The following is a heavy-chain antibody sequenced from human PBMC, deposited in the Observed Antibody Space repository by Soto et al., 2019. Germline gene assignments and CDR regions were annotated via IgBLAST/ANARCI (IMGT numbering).Heavy chain of an antibody. CDR2: ISSSGSTI. CDR3: ARTSMATITDAFDI. J-gene: IGHJ3*02. Sequence: QVQLVESGGGLDKPGGSLRLSCAASGFTFSNYYMSWIRQAPGKGVEWVSYISSSGSTIYYADSVKGRFTISRDNAKNSLYLQMNSLRAEDTAVYYCARTSMATITDAFDIWGQGTMVTVSS. CDR1: GFTFSNYY. D-gene: IGHD5-12*01. V-gene: IGHV3-11*01.